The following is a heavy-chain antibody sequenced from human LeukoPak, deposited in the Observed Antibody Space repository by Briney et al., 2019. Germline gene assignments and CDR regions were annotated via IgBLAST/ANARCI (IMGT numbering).Heavy chain of an antibody. V-gene: IGHV3-11*01. CDR2: ISSSGSTI. J-gene: IGHJ5*02. Sequence: GGSLRLSCAASGFTFSDYYMSWIRQAPGKGLEWVSYISSSGSTIYYADSVKGRFTISRDNAKNSLYLQMNSLGAEDTAVYYCARVWEPAAPFDPWGQGTLVTVSS. CDR3: ARVWEPAAPFDP. CDR1: GFTFSDYY. D-gene: IGHD2-2*01.